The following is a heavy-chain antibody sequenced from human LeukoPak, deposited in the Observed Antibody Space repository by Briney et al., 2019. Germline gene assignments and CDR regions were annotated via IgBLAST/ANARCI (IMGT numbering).Heavy chain of an antibody. D-gene: IGHD2-21*02. CDR1: GFTASSNY. V-gene: IGHV3-53*01. CDR2: IYSGGST. CDR3: ARERWVGCGGDCYEGHFDY. Sequence: GGSLRLSRAASGFTASSNYMRWVRQAPGEGLEWGSVIYSGGSTYYADSVKGRFTISRDNSKNTLYLQMNSLRAEDTAVYYCARERWVGCGGDCYEGHFDYWGQGTLVTVSS. J-gene: IGHJ4*02.